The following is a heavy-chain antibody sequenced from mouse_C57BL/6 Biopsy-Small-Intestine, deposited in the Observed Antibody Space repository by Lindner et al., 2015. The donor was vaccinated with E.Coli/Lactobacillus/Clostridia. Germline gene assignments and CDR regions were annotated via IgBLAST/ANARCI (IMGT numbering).Heavy chain of an antibody. J-gene: IGHJ4*01. Sequence: SVKVSCKASGYTFISHGMHWVRQAPGQRLEWMGWIKAGNGNTKYSQKFQGRVTITRDXPASTAYMELSSLRSEDTAIYYCVREGGADWGQGTLVTVSS. CDR2: IKAGNGNT. D-gene: IGHD3-3*01. CDR3: VREGGAD. V-gene: IGHV1-84*02. CDR1: GYTFISHG.